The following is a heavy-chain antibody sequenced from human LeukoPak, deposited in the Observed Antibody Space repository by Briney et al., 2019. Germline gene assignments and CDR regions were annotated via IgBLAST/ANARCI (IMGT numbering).Heavy chain of an antibody. CDR3: ASDMRQWLAKH. J-gene: IGHJ1*01. D-gene: IGHD6-19*01. CDR1: GFTFSSYW. Sequence: PGGSLTLSCAASGFTFSSYWMSWVRQAPGKGLEWVANIKQDGSEKYYVDSVKGRFTISRDNAKNSLYLQMNSLRAEDTAVYYCASDMRQWLAKHWGQGTLVTVSS. V-gene: IGHV3-7*04. CDR2: IKQDGSEK.